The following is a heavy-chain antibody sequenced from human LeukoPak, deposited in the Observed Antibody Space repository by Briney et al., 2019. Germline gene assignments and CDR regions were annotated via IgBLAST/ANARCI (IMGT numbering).Heavy chain of an antibody. CDR3: ARDSHIAAAGTSGYYMDV. Sequence: PGGSLRLSCAASGFTFSSYSMNWVRQAPGKGLEWVSSISSSSSYIYYADSVKGRFTISRDNAKNSLYLQMNSLRAEDTAVYYCARDSHIAAAGTSGYYMDVWGKGTTVTVSS. V-gene: IGHV3-21*01. J-gene: IGHJ6*03. CDR1: GFTFSSYS. D-gene: IGHD6-13*01. CDR2: ISSSSSYI.